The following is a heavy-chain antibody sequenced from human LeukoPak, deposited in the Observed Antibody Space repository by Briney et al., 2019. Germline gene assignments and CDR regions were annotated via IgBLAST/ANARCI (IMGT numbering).Heavy chain of an antibody. D-gene: IGHD3-10*01. J-gene: IGHJ1*01. V-gene: IGHV1-46*01. Sequence: ASVKVSCKASGYTFTSYYMHWVRQAPGQGLEWMGIINPSGGSTSYAQKFQGRVTMTRDTSTSTVYMELSSLRSEDAAVYYCVEESPEYFQHWGQGTLVTVSS. CDR1: GYTFTSYY. CDR3: VEESPEYFQH. CDR2: INPSGGST.